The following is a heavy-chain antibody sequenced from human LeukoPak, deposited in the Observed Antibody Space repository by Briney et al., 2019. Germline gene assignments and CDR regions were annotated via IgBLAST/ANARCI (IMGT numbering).Heavy chain of an antibody. CDR1: GYTFTGYY. D-gene: IGHD1-26*01. CDR2: INPNSGGT. V-gene: IGHV1-2*02. J-gene: IGHJ4*02. Sequence: ASVKVSFKASGYTFTGYYMHWVRQAPGQGLEWMGWINPNSGGTNYAQKFQGMVTMTMDTSISTAYMELSRLRSDDTAVYYCARENHSGSYSWGQGTLVTVSS. CDR3: ARENHSGSYS.